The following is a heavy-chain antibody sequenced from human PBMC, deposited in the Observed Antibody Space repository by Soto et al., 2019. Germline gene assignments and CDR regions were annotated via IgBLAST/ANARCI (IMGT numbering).Heavy chain of an antibody. CDR2: IYYSGST. D-gene: IGHD4-17*01. V-gene: IGHV4-39*01. Sequence: SSETLSLTCTVSGGSISSSSYYWGWIRQPPGKGLEWIGSIYYSGSTYYNPSLKSRVTISVDTSKNQFSLKLSSVTAADTAVYYCARRTWQTAVTYFDYWGQGTLVTVSS. CDR3: ARRTWQTAVTYFDY. CDR1: GGSISSSSYY. J-gene: IGHJ4*02.